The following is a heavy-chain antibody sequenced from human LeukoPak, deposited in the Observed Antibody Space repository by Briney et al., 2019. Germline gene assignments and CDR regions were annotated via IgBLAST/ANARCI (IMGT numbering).Heavy chain of an antibody. CDR3: ASFCNTNDALDI. V-gene: IGHV1-46*01. Sequence: ASVKVSCKASGYRFTSQYVHWVRQAPGQGLEWMGIINPTGGSTRNAQKFQGRFSMTGDTSTSTVYMELSRLRSEDTAVYYCASFCNTNDALDIWGQGTMVTASS. J-gene: IGHJ3*02. CDR2: INPTGGST. CDR1: GYRFTSQY. D-gene: IGHD2-2*02.